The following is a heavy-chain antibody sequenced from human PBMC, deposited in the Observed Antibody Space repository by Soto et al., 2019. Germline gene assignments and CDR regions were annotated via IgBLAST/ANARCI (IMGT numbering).Heavy chain of an antibody. CDR3: ASGGAHYYDCSGYLDY. CDR1: GYTFTSYD. CDR2: MNPNSGNT. J-gene: IGHJ4*02. V-gene: IGHV1-8*01. Sequence: QVQLVQSGAEVKKPGASVKVSCKASGYTFTSYDINWVRQATGQGLEWMGWMNPNSGNTGYAQKFQCSVTMTRNTAISSAYKELRSLRSEDSDLYYCASGGAHYYDCSGYLDYWGQGTLVTVSS. D-gene: IGHD3-22*01.